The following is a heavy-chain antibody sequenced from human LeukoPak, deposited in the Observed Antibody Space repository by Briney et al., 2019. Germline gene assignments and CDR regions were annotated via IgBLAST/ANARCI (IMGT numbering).Heavy chain of an antibody. Sequence: GGSLRLSCAASGFTFSDYYMSWIRQAPGKGLEWVSYISSSGSTIYYADSVKGRFTISRDNAKNSLYLQMNSLRAEDTAVYYCAKRMNVVERWLPLPDYWGQGTLVTVSS. CDR1: GFTFSDYY. CDR2: ISSSGSTI. CDR3: AKRMNVVERWLPLPDY. V-gene: IGHV3-11*01. D-gene: IGHD5-24*01. J-gene: IGHJ4*02.